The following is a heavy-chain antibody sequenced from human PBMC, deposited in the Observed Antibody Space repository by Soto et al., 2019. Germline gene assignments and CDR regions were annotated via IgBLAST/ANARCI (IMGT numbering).Heavy chain of an antibody. Sequence: QVQLVQSGAEVKKPGSSVKVSCKASGGTFSSYAISWVRQAPGQGLEWMGGIIPIFGTANYAQKFQGRVTITADESTSTAYMELSSLRSEDTAVYYCARGESSSDYDFWSGNNWFDPWGQGTLVTVSS. CDR2: IIPIFGTA. D-gene: IGHD3-3*01. J-gene: IGHJ5*02. V-gene: IGHV1-69*12. CDR3: ARGESSSDYDFWSGNNWFDP. CDR1: GGTFSSYA.